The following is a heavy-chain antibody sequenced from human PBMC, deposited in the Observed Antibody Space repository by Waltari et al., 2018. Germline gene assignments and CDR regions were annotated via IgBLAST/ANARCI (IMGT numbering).Heavy chain of an antibody. CDR1: GSSFDSYG. J-gene: IGHJ4*02. CDR3: ARRSPYSSFDY. CDR2: FNPDNGDG. D-gene: IGHD3-22*01. Sequence: QVQLVQSGAEVKKPGASVKVSCKAPGSSFDSYGISWVRQAPGQGLEWMGWFNPDNGDGNYAQKFQGRVTMTTDSSTSTAHMELRSLGSDDTAVYYCARRSPYSSFDYWGQGTLVTVSS. V-gene: IGHV1-18*01.